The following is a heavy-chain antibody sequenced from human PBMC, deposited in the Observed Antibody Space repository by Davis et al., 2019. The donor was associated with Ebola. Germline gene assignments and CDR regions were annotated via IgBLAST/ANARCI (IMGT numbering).Heavy chain of an antibody. Sequence: GESLKISCAASGFTFSSYAMHWVRQAPGKGLEWLAVISYDGGNKFYEDSVKGRFTISRDTSQNTVYLQMNSLRSEDTAVYYGARDPAAYLVVVLAATPHFDYWGQGTLVTVAS. CDR2: ISYDGGNK. V-gene: IGHV3-30-3*01. D-gene: IGHD2-15*01. CDR3: ARDPAAYLVVVLAATPHFDY. J-gene: IGHJ4*02. CDR1: GFTFSSYA.